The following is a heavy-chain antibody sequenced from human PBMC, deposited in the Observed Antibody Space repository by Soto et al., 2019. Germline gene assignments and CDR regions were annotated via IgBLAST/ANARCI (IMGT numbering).Heavy chain of an antibody. J-gene: IGHJ4*02. D-gene: IGHD4-4*01. CDR1: GFAFSSYA. CDR3: AKDLYSNYAKSGEGFYDY. CDR2: ISGSGGST. Sequence: GGSLRLACAASGFAFSSYAISWVRHAARKGLEWVSAISGSGGSTYYAGSVKGRFTISRDNSKNTLYLQMNSLRAEDTAVYYCAKDLYSNYAKSGEGFYDYWGQGTLVTVSS. V-gene: IGHV3-23*01.